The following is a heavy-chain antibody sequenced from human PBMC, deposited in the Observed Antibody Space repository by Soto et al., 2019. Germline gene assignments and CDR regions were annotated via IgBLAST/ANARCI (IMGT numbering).Heavy chain of an antibody. CDR3: AKADYYDILTGYTTRPFDY. CDR2: ISGSSGST. CDR1: GFTFSSYA. D-gene: IGHD3-9*01. Sequence: GGSLRLSCAASGFTFSSYAMSWVRQAPGKGLEWVSAISGSSGSTYYADSVKGRSTISRDNSKNTLNLQMNSLRAEDTDVYFCAKADYYDILTGYTTRPFDYWGQGTLVTVSS. V-gene: IGHV3-23*01. J-gene: IGHJ4*02.